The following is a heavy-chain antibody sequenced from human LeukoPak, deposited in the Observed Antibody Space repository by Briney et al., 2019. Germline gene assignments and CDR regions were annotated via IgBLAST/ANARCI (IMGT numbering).Heavy chain of an antibody. J-gene: IGHJ5*02. D-gene: IGHD1-26*01. CDR3: AKDAVGAPDWFDP. V-gene: IGHV3-7*03. CDR2: IKQDGSEK. Sequence: GGSLRLSCAASGFTFSSYWMSWVRQAPGKGLEWVANIKQDGSEKYYVDSVKGRFTISRDNAKNSLYLQMNSLRAEDTAVYYCAKDAVGAPDWFDPWGQGTLVTVSS. CDR1: GFTFSSYW.